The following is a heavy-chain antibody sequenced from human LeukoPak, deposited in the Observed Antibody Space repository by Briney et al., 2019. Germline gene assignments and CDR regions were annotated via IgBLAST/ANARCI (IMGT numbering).Heavy chain of an antibody. CDR2: ISRSSSIL. V-gene: IGHV3-48*04. D-gene: IGHD7-27*01. J-gene: IGHJ4*02. CDR1: GFAFSSYS. Sequence: GGSLRLSCAASGFAFSSYSMNWVRLAPGKGLEWVSYISRSSSILYYADSVKGRFTISRDNAKNTLYLQMNSLRAEDTAVYYCVRALNGDKDYWGQGALVTVSS. CDR3: VRALNGDKDY.